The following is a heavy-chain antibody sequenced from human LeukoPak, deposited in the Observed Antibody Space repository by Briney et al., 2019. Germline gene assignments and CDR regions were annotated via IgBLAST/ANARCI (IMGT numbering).Heavy chain of an antibody. CDR3: AKDDAWLRFGE. V-gene: IGHV3-23*01. J-gene: IGHJ4*02. CDR2: IGGSGVNT. Sequence: PGGSLRLSCVASGFTFSSFAMSWVRQAPGKGLEWVSSIGGSGVNTYYADSLKGRFTISRDNSKNMLYLEVISLTADDTAVYYCAKDDAWLRFGEWSQGTLVTVSS. CDR1: GFTFSSFA. D-gene: IGHD3-10*01.